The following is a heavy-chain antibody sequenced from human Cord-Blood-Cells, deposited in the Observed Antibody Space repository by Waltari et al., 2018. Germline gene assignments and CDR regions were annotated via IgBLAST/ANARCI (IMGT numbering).Heavy chain of an antibody. CDR3: ARGTGLGYYFDY. D-gene: IGHD6-19*01. J-gene: IGHJ4*02. CDR2: INHSGST. V-gene: IGHV4-34*01. Sequence: QVQLQQWGAGLLKPSETLSLTCAAYGGSFSGYYWSWIRQPPGKGLEWIGEINHSGSTNYNPSLKSRVTISVDTSKNQFSLKLSSVTAADTAVYYCARGTGLGYYFDYWGQGTLVTVSS. CDR1: GGSFSGYY.